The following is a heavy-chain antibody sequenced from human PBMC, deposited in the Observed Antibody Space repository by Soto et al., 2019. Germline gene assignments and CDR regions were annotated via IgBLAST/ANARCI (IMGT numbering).Heavy chain of an antibody. D-gene: IGHD2-21*02. CDR3: AMVTTRYYYYMDV. CDR1: GGSISSYY. CDR2: IYYSGST. Sequence: PSETLSLTCTVSGGSISSYYWSWIRQPPGKGLEWIGYIYYSGSTNYNPSLKSRVTISVDTSKNQFSLKLSSVTAADTAVYYCAMVTTRYYYYMDVWGKGTTVTVSS. J-gene: IGHJ6*03. V-gene: IGHV4-59*01.